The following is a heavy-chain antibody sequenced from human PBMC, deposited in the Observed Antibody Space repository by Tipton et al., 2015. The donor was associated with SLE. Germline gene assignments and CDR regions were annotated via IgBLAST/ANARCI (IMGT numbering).Heavy chain of an antibody. Sequence: SLRLSCAASGFTFSSYGMHWVRQAPGKGLRWVAIVNQYGNEIYYVDSVKGRCTISRDNAKKSLFLQMHSLRVEDMAVYYVMRGSKGLDSWVQGILVTVS. CDR1: GFTFSSYG. V-gene: IGHV3-7*01. D-gene: IGHD3-16*01. J-gene: IGHJ4*02. CDR3: MRGSKGLDS. CDR2: VNQYGNEI.